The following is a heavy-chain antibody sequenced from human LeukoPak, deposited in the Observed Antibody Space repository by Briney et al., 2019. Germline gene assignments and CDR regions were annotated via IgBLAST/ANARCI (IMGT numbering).Heavy chain of an antibody. Sequence: SVKVSCKASGGTFSSYAISWVRQAPGQGLEWMGRIIPIFGTANYAQKFQGRVTITTDESTSTAYMELSSLRSEVTAVHYCAREDTVTTADYWGQGTLVTVSS. CDR1: GGTFSSYA. CDR2: IIPIFGTA. V-gene: IGHV1-69*05. CDR3: AREDTVTTADY. J-gene: IGHJ4*02. D-gene: IGHD4-17*01.